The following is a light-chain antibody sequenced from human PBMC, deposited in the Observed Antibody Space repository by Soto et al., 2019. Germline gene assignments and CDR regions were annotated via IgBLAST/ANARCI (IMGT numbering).Light chain of an antibody. CDR1: QAISTW. J-gene: IGKJ1*01. CDR3: QQANSFPRT. Sequence: DIQMTQSPSSVSASVGDRVTITCRASQAISTWLAWYQQKPGKAPKLLIYAASNLQTGVPSRFSGSGSGTDFNLTISSLQPEDFATYYCQQANSFPRTFGQGTKVEIK. V-gene: IGKV1D-12*01. CDR2: AAS.